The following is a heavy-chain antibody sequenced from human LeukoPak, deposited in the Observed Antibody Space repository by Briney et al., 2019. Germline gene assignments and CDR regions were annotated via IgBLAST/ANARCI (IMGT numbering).Heavy chain of an antibody. CDR3: ARERWGRLDY. D-gene: IGHD4-23*01. J-gene: IGHJ4*02. V-gene: IGHV3-48*03. Sequence: RGSLRLSCAASGFTFSSYEMNWVRQAPGKGLEWVSYISSSGSTIYYADSVKGRFTISRDNAKNSLYLQMNSLRAEDTAVYYCARERWGRLDYWGQGTLVTVSS. CDR1: GFTFSSYE. CDR2: ISSSGSTI.